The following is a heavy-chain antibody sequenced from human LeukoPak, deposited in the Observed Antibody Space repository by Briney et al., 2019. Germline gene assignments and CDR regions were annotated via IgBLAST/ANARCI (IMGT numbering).Heavy chain of an antibody. Sequence: GGSLRLSCAASGFTFSSYAMHWVRQAPGKGLEWVAVISYDGSNKYYADSVKGRFTISRDNSKNTLYLQMNSLRAEDKAVYYCASGAVAGAYWGQGTLVTVSS. V-gene: IGHV3-30-3*01. CDR1: GFTFSSYA. CDR3: ASGAVAGAY. D-gene: IGHD6-19*01. CDR2: ISYDGSNK. J-gene: IGHJ4*02.